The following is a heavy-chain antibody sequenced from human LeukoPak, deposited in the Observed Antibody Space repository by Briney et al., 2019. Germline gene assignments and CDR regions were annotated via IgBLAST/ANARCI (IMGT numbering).Heavy chain of an antibody. V-gene: IGHV3-21*01. J-gene: IGHJ4*02. CDR1: GFTFSSYS. Sequence: PGGSLRLSCAASGFTFSSYSMNWVRQAPGKGLEWVSSISSSSSYIYYADSVKGRFTISRDNAKNSLYLQMNSLRAEDTAVYYCTTCPSPTNFWSGCSFDYWGQGTLVTVSS. CDR2: ISSSSSYI. D-gene: IGHD3-3*01. CDR3: TTCPSPTNFWSGCSFDY.